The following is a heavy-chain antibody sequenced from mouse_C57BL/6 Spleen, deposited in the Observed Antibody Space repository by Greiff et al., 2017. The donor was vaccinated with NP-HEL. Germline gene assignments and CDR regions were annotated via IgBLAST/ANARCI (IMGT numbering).Heavy chain of an antibody. J-gene: IGHJ4*01. CDR3: ASALRDAMDY. CDR1: GYNFNSYW. Sequence: QVQLKESGAELVKPGASVKMSCKASGYNFNSYWITWVKQRPGQGLEWIGDIYPGSGSTNYNEKFKGKATLTADKSSSTAYMQLSSLTSEDSAVYFCASALRDAMDYWGQGTSVTAAS. V-gene: IGHV1-55*01. CDR2: IYPGSGST. D-gene: IGHD1-1*01.